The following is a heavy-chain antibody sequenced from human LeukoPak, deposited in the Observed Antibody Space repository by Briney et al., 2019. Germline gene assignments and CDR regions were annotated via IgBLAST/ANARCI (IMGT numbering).Heavy chain of an antibody. CDR1: TFTFSAYS. Sequence: GGSLRLSRAASTFTFSAYSMNWVRQAPGKGLEWVSSISSDSTYIYYADSVKGRFTISRDNAKNSLYLQMNSLRAEDTAVYYCARDPYSSGWTKAYYFDYWGQGTLVTVSS. CDR2: ISSDSTYI. D-gene: IGHD6-19*01. J-gene: IGHJ4*02. V-gene: IGHV3-21*01. CDR3: ARDPYSSGWTKAYYFDY.